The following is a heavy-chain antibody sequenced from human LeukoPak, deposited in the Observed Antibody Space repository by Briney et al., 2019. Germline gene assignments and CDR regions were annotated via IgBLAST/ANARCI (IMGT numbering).Heavy chain of an antibody. J-gene: IGHJ3*02. V-gene: IGHV3-23*01. CDR1: GFTVSSNY. CDR3: AKWLPGNRYSSGYWSAFDI. CDR2: ISGSGGST. D-gene: IGHD3-22*01. Sequence: PGGSLRLSCAASGFTVSSNYMSWVRQAPGKGLEWVSAISGSGGSTYYADSVKGRFTISRDNSKNTLYLQMNSLRAEDTAVYYCAKWLPGNRYSSGYWSAFDIWGQGTMVTVSS.